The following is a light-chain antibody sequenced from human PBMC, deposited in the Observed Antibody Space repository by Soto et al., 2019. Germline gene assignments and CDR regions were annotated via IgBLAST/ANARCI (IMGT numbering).Light chain of an antibody. J-gene: IGLJ2*01. CDR1: TGAVTSGHY. CDR3: LLYYSGARPVV. V-gene: IGLV7-46*01. CDR2: DTS. Sequence: QAVVTQEPSLTVSPGGTVTLTCGSSTGAVTSGHYPYWFQQKPGQAPRTLIYDTSNKHSWTPARFSGSLLGGKAALTLSGAQPEDEAEYYCLLYYSGARPVVFGGGPKLTVL.